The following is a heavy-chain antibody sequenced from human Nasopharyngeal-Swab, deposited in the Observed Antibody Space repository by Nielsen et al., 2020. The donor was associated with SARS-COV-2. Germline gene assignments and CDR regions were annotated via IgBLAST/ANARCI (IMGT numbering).Heavy chain of an antibody. D-gene: IGHD6-19*01. CDR1: GYTFITYD. Sequence: ASVKVSCKASGYTFITYDINWVRQAPGQGLEWMGWMNPNSGNTGYAQKLQGRVTMTRNTSISTAYMELSSLIFDDTAVYYCARSYSSGWLRGNWFDPWGQGTLVTVSS. V-gene: IGHV1-8*01. CDR2: MNPNSGNT. CDR3: ARSYSSGWLRGNWFDP. J-gene: IGHJ5*02.